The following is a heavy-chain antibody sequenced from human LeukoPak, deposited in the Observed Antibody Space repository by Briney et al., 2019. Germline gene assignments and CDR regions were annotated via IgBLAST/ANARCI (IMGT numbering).Heavy chain of an antibody. CDR3: ARVLITVVRGIISDYGMDV. V-gene: IGHV3-21*01. CDR1: GFTFSNYS. CDR2: ISSSSSYI. J-gene: IGHJ6*02. Sequence: GGSLRLSCAASGFTFSNYSMNWVRQAPGKGLEWVSFISSSSSYIYSADSVKGRFTISRDNAKNSLDLQMTSLRAEDTAVYYCARVLITVVRGIISDYGMDVWGQGTTVTVSS. D-gene: IGHD3-10*01.